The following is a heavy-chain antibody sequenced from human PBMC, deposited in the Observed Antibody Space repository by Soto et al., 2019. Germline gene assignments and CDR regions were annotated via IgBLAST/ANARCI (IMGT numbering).Heavy chain of an antibody. V-gene: IGHV4-59*01. J-gene: IGHJ6*03. Sequence: PSETLSLTCTVSGGSISSYYWSWIRQPPGKGLEWIGYIYYSGSTNYNPSLKSRVTISVDTSKNQFSLKLSSVTAADTAVYYCARLSWVWLPDYYYYYMDVWGKGTTVTVSS. CDR1: GGSISSYY. CDR3: ARLSWVWLPDYYYYYMDV. CDR2: IYYSGST. D-gene: IGHD5-12*01.